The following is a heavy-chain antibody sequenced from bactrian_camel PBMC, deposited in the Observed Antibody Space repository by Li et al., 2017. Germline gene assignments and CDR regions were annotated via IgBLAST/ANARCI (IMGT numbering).Heavy chain of an antibody. CDR2: TENDDGTT. D-gene: IGHD4*01. Sequence: HVQLVESGGGSVQAGGSLTLSCAASRYISTYCVGWFRQAPGKEREAVAITENDDGTTHYADSVKGRFTISQDSTLNTLYLQMSNLKPGDTDMYYCATGKTSLATLNHRRLYTNWGQGTQVTVS. CDR1: RYISTYC. V-gene: IGHV3-2*01. CDR3: ATGKTSLATLNHRRLYTN. J-gene: IGHJ4*01.